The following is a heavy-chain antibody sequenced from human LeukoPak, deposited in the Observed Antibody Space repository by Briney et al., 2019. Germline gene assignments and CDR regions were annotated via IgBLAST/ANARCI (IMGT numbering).Heavy chain of an antibody. V-gene: IGHV3-21*01. CDR1: GFTFSSYS. Sequence: GGSLRLSCAASGFTFSSYSMNWVRQAPGKGLEWVSSISSSSSYIYYADSVKGRFTISRDNAKNSLYLQMNSLRAEDTAVYYCARLYYYGSGSYTRPFDYWGQGTLVTVSS. CDR2: ISSSSSYI. J-gene: IGHJ4*02. CDR3: ARLYYYGSGSYTRPFDY. D-gene: IGHD3-10*01.